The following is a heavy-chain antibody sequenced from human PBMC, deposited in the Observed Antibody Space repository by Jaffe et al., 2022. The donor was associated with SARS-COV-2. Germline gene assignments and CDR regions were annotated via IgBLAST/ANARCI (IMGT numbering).Heavy chain of an antibody. Sequence: EVQLVESGGGLVQPGRSLRLSCAASGFTFDDYAMHWVRQAPGKGLEWVSGISWNSGSIGYADSVKGRFTISRDNAKNSLYLQMNSLRAEDTALYYCAKDRGGYDLWSGYMPYYYYYGMDVWGQGTTVTVSS. D-gene: IGHD3-3*01. CDR1: GFTFDDYA. CDR2: ISWNSGSI. CDR3: AKDRGGYDLWSGYMPYYYYYGMDV. J-gene: IGHJ6*02. V-gene: IGHV3-9*01.